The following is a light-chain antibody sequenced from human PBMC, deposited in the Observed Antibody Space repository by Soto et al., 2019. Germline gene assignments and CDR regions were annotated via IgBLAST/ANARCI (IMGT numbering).Light chain of an antibody. CDR3: QQRGSWPLT. J-gene: IGKJ1*01. CDR1: QSVNNF. CDR2: DAS. Sequence: EVELTQSPATLSLSPGERATLSCRASQSVNNFLAWYRQRPGQAPRLLIYDASNRATGIPARFSGSGSGTDFTLTISSLEPEDFAVYYCQQRGSWPLTFGQGTKVVIK. V-gene: IGKV3-11*01.